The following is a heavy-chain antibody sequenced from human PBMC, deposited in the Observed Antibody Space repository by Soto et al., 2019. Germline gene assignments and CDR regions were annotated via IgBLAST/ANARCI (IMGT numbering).Heavy chain of an antibody. CDR1: GNSFSSYI. CDR2: IIPIFGTA. V-gene: IGHV1-69*13. J-gene: IGHJ4*02. D-gene: IGHD3-22*01. CDR3: ARAYSSVRYYFDN. Sequence: SVKVSCKVSGNSFSSYIVTWVRQAPGQGLEWMGGIIPIFGTADYAQKFQGRVTITADESTSTAYMELNSLRSEDTAVYYCARAYSSVRYYFDNWGQGTLVTVSS.